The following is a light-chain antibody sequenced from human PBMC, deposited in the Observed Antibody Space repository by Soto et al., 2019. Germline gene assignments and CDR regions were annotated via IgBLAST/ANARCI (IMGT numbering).Light chain of an antibody. V-gene: IGLV1-44*01. CDR2: SNN. J-gene: IGLJ2*01. Sequence: QPVLTQPPSASGTPGQRVTISCSGSRSNIGSNAVNWYQQLPGTAPKLLIYSNNQRPSGVPDRFSGSKSGTSASLAISGLQSEDEADYYCAAWDDSLNGAVVFGGGTKLTVL. CDR3: AAWDDSLNGAVV. CDR1: RSNIGSNA.